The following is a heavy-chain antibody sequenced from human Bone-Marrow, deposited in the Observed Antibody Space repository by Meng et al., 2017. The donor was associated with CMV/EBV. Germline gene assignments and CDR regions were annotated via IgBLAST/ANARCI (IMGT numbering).Heavy chain of an antibody. CDR3: AKDPLYIVVVPAGAFDY. CDR2: ISYDGNNK. CDR1: FTLSSYG. J-gene: IGHJ4*02. D-gene: IGHD2-2*01. Sequence: FTLSSYGMHWVRQAPGKGLEWVAVISYDGNNKYYADSVKGRFTISRDNSKNTLYLQMNSLRAEDTAVYYCAKDPLYIVVVPAGAFDYWGQGTLVTVSS. V-gene: IGHV3-30*18.